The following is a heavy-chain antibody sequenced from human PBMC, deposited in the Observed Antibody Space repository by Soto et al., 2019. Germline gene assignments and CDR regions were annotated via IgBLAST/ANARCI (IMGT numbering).Heavy chain of an antibody. V-gene: IGHV4-59*01. J-gene: IGHJ5*02. CDR3: ARDMHAGFTHYFDP. D-gene: IGHD1-26*01. CDR2: IYYTGST. Sequence: PSETLSPTCPFSGVSLNNYYLAWIRPPPGKRLEWIGAIYYTGSTTYNPSLRSRVTFSVDTSKPQLSLTLTSTTAAGTSVYYCARDMHAGFTHYFDPWGQGTLVTVSS. CDR1: GVSLNNYY.